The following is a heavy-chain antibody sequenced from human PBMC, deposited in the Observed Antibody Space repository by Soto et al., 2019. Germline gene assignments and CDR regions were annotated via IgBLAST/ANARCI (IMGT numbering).Heavy chain of an antibody. CDR2: IKSKTDGGTT. Sequence: EVQLVESGGGLVKPGGSLRLSCAASGFTFSNAWMSWVRQAPGKGLEWVGRIKSKTDGGTTDYAAPVKGRFTISRDDSKNTLYLQMNSLKTEDTAVYYCTTDHRDYGSGENDYWGQGTLVTVSS. CDR3: TTDHRDYGSGENDY. J-gene: IGHJ4*02. D-gene: IGHD3-10*01. CDR1: GFTFSNAW. V-gene: IGHV3-15*01.